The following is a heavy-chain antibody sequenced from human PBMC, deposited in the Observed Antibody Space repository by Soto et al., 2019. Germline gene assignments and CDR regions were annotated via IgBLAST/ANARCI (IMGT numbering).Heavy chain of an antibody. D-gene: IGHD3-22*01. V-gene: IGHV4-39*01. CDR2: IYYSGST. CDR1: GGSISSSSYY. Sequence: PSETLSLTCTVSGGSISSSSYYWGWIRQPPGKGLEWIGSIYYSGSTYYNPSLKSRVTISVDTSKNQFSLKLSSVTAANTAVYYCARQGYYDSSGYYYPYGMDVWGQGTTVTVSS. J-gene: IGHJ6*02. CDR3: ARQGYYDSSGYYYPYGMDV.